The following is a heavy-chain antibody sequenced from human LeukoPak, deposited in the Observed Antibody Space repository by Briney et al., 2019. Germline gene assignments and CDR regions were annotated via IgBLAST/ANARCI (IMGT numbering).Heavy chain of an antibody. CDR3: AKVYADAFDI. J-gene: IGHJ3*02. Sequence: GGSLRLSCAASGFTFSDHYMDWVRQAPGKGLEWVGRTRNKANSYTTEYAASVKGRFTISRDDSKNSLYLQMNSLKTEDTAVYYCAKVYADAFDIWGQGTMVTVSS. CDR2: TRNKANSYTT. V-gene: IGHV3-72*01. D-gene: IGHD2/OR15-2a*01. CDR1: GFTFSDHY.